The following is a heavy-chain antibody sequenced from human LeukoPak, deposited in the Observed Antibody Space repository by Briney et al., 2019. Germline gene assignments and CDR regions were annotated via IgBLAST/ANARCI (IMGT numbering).Heavy chain of an antibody. V-gene: IGHV1-2*02. Sequence: ASVKVSCKASGYTFTGYYMHWVRQAPGQGLEWMGWINPNSGGTNYAQKLQGRVTMTRDTSISTAYMELSRLRSDDTAVYYCARPNGSYYYDAFDIWGQGTMVTVSS. CDR1: GYTFTGYY. CDR3: ARPNGSYYYDAFDI. J-gene: IGHJ3*02. CDR2: INPNSGGT. D-gene: IGHD1-26*01.